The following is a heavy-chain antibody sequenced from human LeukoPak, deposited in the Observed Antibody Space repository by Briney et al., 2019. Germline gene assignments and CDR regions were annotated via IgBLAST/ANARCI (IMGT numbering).Heavy chain of an antibody. CDR2: TYYSGTT. CDR1: GGFISSYY. CDR3: ARRTGYYNGFDY. V-gene: IGHV4-59*01. J-gene: IGHJ4*02. Sequence: PSETLSLTCRVSGGFISSYYWSWIRQPPGKGLEWIGYTYYSGTTNYNPSLKSRVTISLDTSKNQFSLKLSSVTAADTAVYYCARRTGYYNGFDYWGQGTLVTVSS. D-gene: IGHD3-9*01.